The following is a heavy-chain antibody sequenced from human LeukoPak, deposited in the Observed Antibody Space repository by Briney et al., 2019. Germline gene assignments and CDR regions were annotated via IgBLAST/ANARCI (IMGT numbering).Heavy chain of an antibody. CDR3: AKDRNYYDSSAKLVDY. D-gene: IGHD3-22*01. V-gene: IGHV3-30*18. CDR1: GFTFSNYG. CDR2: ISYDGSNK. J-gene: IGHJ4*02. Sequence: GGSLRLSCAASGFTFSNYGMHWVRQAPGKGLEWVAVISYDGSNKFYGDFVKGRFTISRDNSKNTLYLQMNSLRAEDTAVYYCAKDRNYYDSSAKLVDYWGQGTLVTVSS.